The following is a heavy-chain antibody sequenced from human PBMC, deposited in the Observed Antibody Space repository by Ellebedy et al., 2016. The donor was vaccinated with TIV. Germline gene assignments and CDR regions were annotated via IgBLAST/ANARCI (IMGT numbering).Heavy chain of an antibody. CDR2: ISGSGGST. J-gene: IGHJ4*02. Sequence: GESLKISXAASGFTFSSYAMSWVRQAPGKGLEWVSAISGSGGSTYYADSVKGRFTISRDNSKNTLYLQMNSLRAEDTAVYYCAKPAGSRSYYFDYWGQGTLVTVSS. V-gene: IGHV3-23*01. CDR3: AKPAGSRSYYFDY. D-gene: IGHD2-2*01. CDR1: GFTFSSYA.